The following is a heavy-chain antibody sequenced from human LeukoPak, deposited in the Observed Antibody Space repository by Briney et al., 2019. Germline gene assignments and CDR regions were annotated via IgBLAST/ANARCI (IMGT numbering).Heavy chain of an antibody. CDR2: IYYSGST. CDR1: GGSISSYY. Sequence: SETLSLTCTVSGGSISSYYWSWIRQPPGKGLEWIGYIYYSGSTNYNPSLKSRVTISVDTSKSQFSLKLSSVTAADTAVYYCARDLVGATFFDYWGQGTLVTVSS. J-gene: IGHJ4*02. D-gene: IGHD1-26*01. V-gene: IGHV4-59*01. CDR3: ARDLVGATFFDY.